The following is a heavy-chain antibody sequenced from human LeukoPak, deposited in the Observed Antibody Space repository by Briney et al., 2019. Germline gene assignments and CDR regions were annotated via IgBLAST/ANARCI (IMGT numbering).Heavy chain of an antibody. Sequence: SETLSLTCAVSGGSISSGGYYWSWIRQHPGKGLEWIGYIYYSGSTYYNPSLKSRVTISVDTSKNQFSLKLSSVTAADTAVYYCARAEATTHPNYFDYWGQGTLVTVSS. CDR3: ARAEATTHPNYFDY. D-gene: IGHD1-26*01. CDR2: IYYSGST. J-gene: IGHJ4*02. CDR1: GGSISSGGYY. V-gene: IGHV4-31*11.